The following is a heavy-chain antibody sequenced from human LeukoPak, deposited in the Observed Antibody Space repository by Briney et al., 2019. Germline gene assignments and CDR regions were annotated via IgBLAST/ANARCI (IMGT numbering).Heavy chain of an antibody. J-gene: IGHJ4*02. CDR1: GFTFSSYW. CDR2: INSDGNNT. CDR3: AKVGRIRVGATTHYFDY. Sequence: GGSLRLSCAASGFTFSSYWMHWVRQAPGKGLVWVSRINSDGNNTNYADSVKGRFTISRDNSKNTLYLQMNSLRAEDTAVYYCAKVGRIRVGATTHYFDYWGQGTLATVSS. D-gene: IGHD1-26*01. V-gene: IGHV3-74*01.